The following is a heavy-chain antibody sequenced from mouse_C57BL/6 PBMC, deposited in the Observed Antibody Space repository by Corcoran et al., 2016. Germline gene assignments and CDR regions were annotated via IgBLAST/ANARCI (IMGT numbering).Heavy chain of an antibody. V-gene: IGHV9-3*01. CDR2: INTYSGVP. J-gene: IGHJ2*01. CDR1: GYTFTIYG. CDR3: ARSPNYYGSSFDY. D-gene: IGHD1-1*01. Sequence: QIQLVQSGPELKKPGETVKISCKASGYTFTIYGMSWVKQAPGKGLKWMGWINTYSGVPTYADDFKGRFAFSLETSASTAYLQINNLKNEDTATYFCARSPNYYGSSFDYWGQGTTLTVSS.